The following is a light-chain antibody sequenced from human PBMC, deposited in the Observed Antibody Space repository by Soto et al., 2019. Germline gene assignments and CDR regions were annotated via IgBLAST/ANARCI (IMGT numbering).Light chain of an antibody. CDR2: DAS. J-gene: IGKJ1*01. V-gene: IGKV3-11*01. CDR1: QSIGTY. Sequence: EIVLTQSPATLSLSPGDRATLSCRASQSIGTYLAWYQQKPGQAPSLLIYDASNRATGIPARFSGSGSGTDFTLTISSLEPEDFAVYFCQHRSNSPPTWTFGQATKVEIK. CDR3: QHRSNSPPTWT.